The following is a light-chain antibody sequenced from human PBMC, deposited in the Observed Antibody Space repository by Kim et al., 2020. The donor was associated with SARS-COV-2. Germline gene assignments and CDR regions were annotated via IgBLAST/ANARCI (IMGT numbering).Light chain of an antibody. J-gene: IGLJ3*02. CDR2: RNN. Sequence: GQRGTNSCSGSSSNIGSNDVDWHQQLPGTAPKVLIYRNNLRPSGVPDRVSGSKSGTSASLAISDLRSEDEADYYCAAWDDSLSGWVFGGGTQLTVL. CDR1: SSNIGSND. CDR3: AAWDDSLSGWV. V-gene: IGLV1-47*01.